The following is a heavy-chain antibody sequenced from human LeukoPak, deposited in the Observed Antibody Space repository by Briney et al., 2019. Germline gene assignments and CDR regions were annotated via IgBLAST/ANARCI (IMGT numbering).Heavy chain of an antibody. V-gene: IGHV4-61*01. CDR3: ARDLDYYGSGSYIPGNGMDV. J-gene: IGHJ6*02. CDR2: IYYSGTT. D-gene: IGHD3-10*01. CDR1: GASINSGSYY. Sequence: SETLSLTCTVSGASINSGSYYWTWIRQPPGKGLEWIGYIYYSGTTYYNPSLKSRVTISVDTSKNQFSLELSSVTAADTAVYYCARDLDYYGSGSYIPGNGMDVRGQGTTVTVSS.